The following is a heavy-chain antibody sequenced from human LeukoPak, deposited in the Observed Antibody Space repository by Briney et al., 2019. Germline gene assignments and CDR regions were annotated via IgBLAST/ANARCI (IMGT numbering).Heavy chain of an antibody. J-gene: IGHJ4*02. CDR3: AKERNIVVVVAATN. Sequence: GGSLRLSCAASGFTFSSYAMSWVRQAPGKGLEWVSAIGGSGGSTYYADSVKGRFTISRGNSKNTLYLQMNSLRAEDTAVYYCAKERNIVVVVAATNWGQGTLVTVSS. D-gene: IGHD2-15*01. V-gene: IGHV3-23*01. CDR2: IGGSGGST. CDR1: GFTFSSYA.